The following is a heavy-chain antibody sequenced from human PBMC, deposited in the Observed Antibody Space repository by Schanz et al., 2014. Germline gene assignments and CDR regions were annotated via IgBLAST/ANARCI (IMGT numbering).Heavy chain of an antibody. J-gene: IGHJ6*02. V-gene: IGHV4-31*03. D-gene: IGHD3-16*01. Sequence: QVQLQESGPGLVKPSQTLSLTCTVSGASISSRDFYWSWIRQFPGKGLEWIGYISYSGSTSFNPSLKSRLTMSVDTSKNQFSRRLSSVTAADTAVYYCARHGGIPYYPMDVWGQGTTVTVSS. CDR2: ISYSGST. CDR3: ARHGGIPYYPMDV. CDR1: GASISSRDFY.